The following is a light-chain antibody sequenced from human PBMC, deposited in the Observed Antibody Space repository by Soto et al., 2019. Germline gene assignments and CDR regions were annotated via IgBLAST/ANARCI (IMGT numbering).Light chain of an antibody. CDR3: AAWDDSLNAYV. V-gene: IGLV1-44*01. CDR2: SNH. CDR1: SSNIGANV. J-gene: IGLJ1*01. Sequence: QSVLTQPPSASGTPGQRVTISCPGSSSNIGANVVNWYQHLPGTAPKLLIYSNHQRPSGVPDRFSGSKSGTSASLAISGLQSEDEADYYCAAWDDSLNAYVFGTGTKLTVL.